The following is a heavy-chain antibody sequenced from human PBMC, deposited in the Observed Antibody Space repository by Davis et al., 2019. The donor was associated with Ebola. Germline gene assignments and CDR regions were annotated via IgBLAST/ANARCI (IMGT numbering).Heavy chain of an antibody. Sequence: PGGSLRLSCAASGFTFSSYAMHWVRQAPGKGLEWVAVISYDGSNKYYADSVKGRFTISRDNSKNTLYLQMNSLRAEDTAVYYCARVGAPYYYVVWGQGTLVTVSS. V-gene: IGHV3-30*04. J-gene: IGHJ4*02. CDR2: ISYDGSNK. CDR1: GFTFSSYA. D-gene: IGHD3-10*02. CDR3: ARVGAPYYYVV.